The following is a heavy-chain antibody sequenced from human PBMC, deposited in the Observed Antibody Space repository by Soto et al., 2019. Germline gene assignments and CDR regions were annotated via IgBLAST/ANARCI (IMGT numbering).Heavy chain of an antibody. CDR1: GFTFSDYY. CDR2: ISSSGSTI. Sequence: GGSLRLSCAASGFTFSDYYMSWIRQAPGKGLEWVSYISSSGSTIYYADSVKGRFTISRDNAKNSLYLQMNSLRAEDTAVYYCARDWYSSSWGNNWFDPWGQGTLVTVSS. CDR3: ARDWYSSSWGNNWFDP. V-gene: IGHV3-11*01. J-gene: IGHJ5*02. D-gene: IGHD6-13*01.